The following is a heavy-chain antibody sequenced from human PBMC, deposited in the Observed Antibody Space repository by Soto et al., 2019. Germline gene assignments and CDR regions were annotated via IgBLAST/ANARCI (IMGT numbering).Heavy chain of an antibody. Sequence: EVQLLESGGGLVQPGGSLRLSCAASGFTFSSYAMSWVRQAPGKGLEWVSAISGSGGSTYYADSVKGRFTISRDNSKNMLYLQMNSLRAEDTAVYYCAKDGYCSGGSCYSSIGPDYWGQGTLVTVSS. CDR2: ISGSGGST. D-gene: IGHD2-15*01. CDR3: AKDGYCSGGSCYSSIGPDY. J-gene: IGHJ4*02. V-gene: IGHV3-23*01. CDR1: GFTFSSYA.